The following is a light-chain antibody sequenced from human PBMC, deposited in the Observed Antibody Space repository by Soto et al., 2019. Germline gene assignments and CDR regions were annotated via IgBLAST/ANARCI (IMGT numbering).Light chain of an antibody. J-gene: IGKJ5*01. CDR3: QQYNNWPPIT. CDR1: QSLSSN. V-gene: IGKV3D-15*01. CDR2: AAS. Sequence: EIVMTQSPATLSVSPGERATLSCRASQSLSSNLAWYQQKPGQAPRLVIYAASTRVTGIPARFSGSGSGTGFTLTIISLQSEDFAVYYCQQYNNWPPITFGQGTRLEIK.